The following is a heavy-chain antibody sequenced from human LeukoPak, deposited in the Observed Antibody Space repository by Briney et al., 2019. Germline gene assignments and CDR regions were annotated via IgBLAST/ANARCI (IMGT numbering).Heavy chain of an antibody. J-gene: IGHJ4*02. CDR3: ARFRRVSRYFDY. V-gene: IGHV4-4*07. D-gene: IGHD2-21*01. CDR2: IYTSGST. CDR1: GGSISSYY. Sequence: PSETLSLTCTVSGGSISSYYWSWIRQPAGKGLEWIGRIYTSGSTNYNPSLKSRVTISVDTSKKQFSLKMSSVTAADTAVYYCARFRRVSRYFDYWGQGTLVTVSS.